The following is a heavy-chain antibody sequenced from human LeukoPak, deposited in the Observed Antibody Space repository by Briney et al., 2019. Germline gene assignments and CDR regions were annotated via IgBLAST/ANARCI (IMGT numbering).Heavy chain of an antibody. V-gene: IGHV1-46*01. CDR3: ARDHEYYYGSGSYYPGGCDY. J-gene: IGHJ4*02. CDR2: INPSGGST. CDR1: GYTFTSYY. D-gene: IGHD3-10*01. Sequence: APVKVSCKASGYTFTSYYMHWVRQAPGQGLEWMGIINPSGGSTSYAQKFQGRVTMTRDTSTSTVYMELSSLRSEDTAVYYCARDHEYYYGSGSYYPGGCDYWGQGTLVTVSS.